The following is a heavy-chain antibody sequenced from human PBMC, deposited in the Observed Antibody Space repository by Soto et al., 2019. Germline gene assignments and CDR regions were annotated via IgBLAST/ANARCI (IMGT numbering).Heavy chain of an antibody. CDR1: GFIFRSYG. Sequence: QVQLVESGGGVVQPGKSLRLSCAAAGFIFRSYGVHWVCQAPGKGLEWVAVISHDGSNAYYADAMNGRFTISRDNAKNTVYLQMNSLRAEDTAVYYCAKQGIEVAGTDYFDYWGQGALVTVAS. CDR2: ISHDGSNA. J-gene: IGHJ4*02. D-gene: IGHD6-19*01. CDR3: AKQGIEVAGTDYFDY. V-gene: IGHV3-30*18.